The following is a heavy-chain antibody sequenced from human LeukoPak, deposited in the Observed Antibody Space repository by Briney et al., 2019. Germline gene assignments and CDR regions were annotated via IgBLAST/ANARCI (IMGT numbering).Heavy chain of an antibody. CDR3: ARTVVPAAIVLGTNWFDP. Sequence: SETLSVTCTVSGGSISSYYWSWIRQPAGKGLEWIGRIYTSGSTNYNPSLKSRVTMSVDTSKNQFSLKLSSVTAADTAVYYCARTVVPAAIVLGTNWFDPWGQGTLVTVSS. J-gene: IGHJ5*02. CDR1: GGSISSYY. CDR2: IYTSGST. D-gene: IGHD2-2*01. V-gene: IGHV4-4*07.